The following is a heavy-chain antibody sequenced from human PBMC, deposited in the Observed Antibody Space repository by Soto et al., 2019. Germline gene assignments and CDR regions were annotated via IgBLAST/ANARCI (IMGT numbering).Heavy chain of an antibody. J-gene: IGHJ5*02. V-gene: IGHV3-21*01. CDR3: AREGALKPFSS. CDR1: GFTFSNYN. CDR2: ISGSSIYI. Sequence: NPGGSLSLSCVASGFTFSNYNMNWVRQAPGKGLEWVSHISGSSIYIHYADSVRGRSTISRDNAKNSVYLQMDSLRVEDTAVYYCAREGALKPFSSWGQGALVTVSS.